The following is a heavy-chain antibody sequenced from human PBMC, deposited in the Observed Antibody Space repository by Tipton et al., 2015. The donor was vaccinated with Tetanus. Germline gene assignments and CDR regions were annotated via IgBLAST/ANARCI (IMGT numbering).Heavy chain of an antibody. D-gene: IGHD3-22*01. CDR2: VSYSGRT. Sequence: GLVKPSETLSLTCTVSGASLRGGDYHWSWIRQPPGKGLEWLAYVSYSGRTNSNYSLKSRITISQDTSKNQFSLRLTSVTAADTAVYFCARDRRDFAYDSRGFYSPLYYFDNWGQGLRVTVSS. V-gene: IGHV4-61*08. CDR1: GASLRGGDYH. J-gene: IGHJ4*02. CDR3: ARDRRDFAYDSRGFYSPLYYFDN.